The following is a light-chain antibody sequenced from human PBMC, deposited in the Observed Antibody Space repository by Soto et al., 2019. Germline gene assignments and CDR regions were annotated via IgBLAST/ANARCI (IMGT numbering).Light chain of an antibody. J-gene: IGKJ2*01. CDR2: DAF. V-gene: IGKV3-11*01. CDR3: QQRSNWYT. CDR1: QSVSSY. Sequence: EIVLTQSPATLSLSPGERATLSCRASQSVSSYLAWYQQKPGQAPRLLIYDAFNRATGIPARFSGSGSGTDFTLTISSLEPEDFAVYYCQQRSNWYTVGQGTKVDIK.